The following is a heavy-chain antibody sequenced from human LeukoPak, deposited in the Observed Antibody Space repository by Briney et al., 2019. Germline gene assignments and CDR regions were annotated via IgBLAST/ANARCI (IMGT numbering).Heavy chain of an antibody. CDR2: INHSGST. CDR1: GGSFSGYY. Sequence: SETLSLTCAVYGGSFSGYYWSWIRQPPGKGLEWIGEINHSGSTNYNPSLKSRVTISVDTSKNQFSLKLSSVTAADTAVYYCARPAAGEIPDYWGQGTLVTVSS. J-gene: IGHJ4*02. CDR3: ARPAAGEIPDY. D-gene: IGHD6-13*01. V-gene: IGHV4-34*01.